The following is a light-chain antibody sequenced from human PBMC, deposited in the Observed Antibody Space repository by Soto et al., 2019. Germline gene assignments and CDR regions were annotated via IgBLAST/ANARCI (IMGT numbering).Light chain of an antibody. CDR1: QSVSSY. V-gene: IGKV3-11*01. CDR3: QQSYSTRTWT. J-gene: IGKJ1*01. CDR2: DAS. Sequence: EFVLTQSPATLSLSPGERATLSCRASQSVSSYLAWYQQKPGQAPRLLIYDASSLQSGVPSRFSGSGSGTDFTLTISSLQPEDFATYYCQQSYSTRTWTFGQGTKVEIK.